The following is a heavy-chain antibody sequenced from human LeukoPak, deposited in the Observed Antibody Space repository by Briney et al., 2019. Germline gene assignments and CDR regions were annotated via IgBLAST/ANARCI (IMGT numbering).Heavy chain of an antibody. V-gene: IGHV4-39*01. CDR3: ARLDFDFGVVMIPTSIDP. J-gene: IGHJ5*02. D-gene: IGHD3-3*01. CDR1: GDSVNRHPYY. CDR2: IYYSGST. Sequence: SETLSLTCIVSGDSVNRHPYYWGWIRQPPGKGLEWIGSIYYSGSTYYNPSLKSRVTISVDTSKNQFSLKLSSVTAADTAVYYCARLDFDFGVVMIPTSIDPWGQGTLVTVSS.